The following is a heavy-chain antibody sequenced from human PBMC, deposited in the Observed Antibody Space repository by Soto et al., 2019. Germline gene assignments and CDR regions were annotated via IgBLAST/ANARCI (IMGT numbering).Heavy chain of an antibody. J-gene: IGHJ5*02. D-gene: IGHD2-8*01. V-gene: IGHV4-34*01. CDR1: GGSFSGYY. CDR3: ARGTSVANGVYNWFDP. CDR2: INHSGST. Sequence: SETLSLTCAVYGGSFSGYYWSWIRQPPGKGLEWTGEINHSGSTNYNPSLKSRVTISVDTSKNQFSLKLSSVTAADTAVYYCARGTSVANGVYNWFDPWGQGTLVTVSS.